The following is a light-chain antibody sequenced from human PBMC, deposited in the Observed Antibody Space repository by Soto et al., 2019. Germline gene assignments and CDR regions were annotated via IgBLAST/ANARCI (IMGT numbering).Light chain of an antibody. V-gene: IGKV1-5*03. CDR2: RAS. CDR1: QSINGW. J-gene: IGKJ3*01. Sequence: DIQMTQSPSTLSASVGDRVNITCRASQSINGWLAWYQQKPGKAPKLLIYRASDLQAGVPSSFSASRSGTAFTLTISCLQTDDLAAYYCRQYNSYSFTCGPGTKVDGK. CDR3: RQYNSYSFT.